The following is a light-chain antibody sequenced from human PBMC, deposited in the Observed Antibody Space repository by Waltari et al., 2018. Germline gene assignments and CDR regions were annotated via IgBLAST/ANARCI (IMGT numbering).Light chain of an antibody. CDR2: VNSDGSH. CDR1: SGYSSNV. CDR3: QTGGHGTWV. Sequence: LVLTQSPSASASLGASVKLTCTLSSGYSSNVIAWLQQQPGKGPRYLMKVNSDGSHRKGDDIHDRFSASNSGTEYYLTISSLQSEDEADYYCQTGGHGTWVFGGGTKLTVL. J-gene: IGLJ3*02. V-gene: IGLV4-69*01.